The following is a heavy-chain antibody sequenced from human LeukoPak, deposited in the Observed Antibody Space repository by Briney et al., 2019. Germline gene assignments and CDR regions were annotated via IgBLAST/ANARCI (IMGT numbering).Heavy chain of an antibody. CDR3: ARSGGWFGELFFDY. V-gene: IGHV3-74*01. D-gene: IGHD3-10*01. CDR2: ISPDGREA. J-gene: IGHJ4*02. CDR1: GFIFSSSW. Sequence: GGSLRLSCAASGFIFSSSWMYWVRRVPGKGLVWVSRISPDGREAVSADSVRGRFTIPRDNSKNTLYLQMNSLRAEDTAVYYCARSGGWFGELFFDYWGQGTLVTVSS.